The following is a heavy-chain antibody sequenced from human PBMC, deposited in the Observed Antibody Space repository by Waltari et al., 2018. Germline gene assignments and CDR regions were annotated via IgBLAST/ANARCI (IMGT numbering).Heavy chain of an antibody. Sequence: QVQLVQSGAEVKKPGASVKVSCKASGYTFTGYYMHWVRQAPGQGLEWRGRINPNSGGTNYAQKFQGRVTITADESTSTAYMELSSLRSEDTAVYYCARDTVTIVVVITKSHGMDVWGQGTTVTVSS. CDR3: ARDTVTIVVVITKSHGMDV. CDR1: GYTFTGYY. D-gene: IGHD3-22*01. CDR2: INPNSGGT. J-gene: IGHJ6*02. V-gene: IGHV1-2*06.